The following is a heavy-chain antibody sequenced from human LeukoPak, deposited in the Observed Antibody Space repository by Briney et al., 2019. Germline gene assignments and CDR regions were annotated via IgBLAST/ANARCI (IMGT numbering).Heavy chain of an antibody. J-gene: IGHJ3*02. CDR1: GGTFSSYA. CDR3: ARDRSSSSYDAFDI. CDR2: IIPIFGTA. V-gene: IGHV1-69*13. Sequence: SVKVSCKASGGTFSSYAISWVRQAPGQGLEWMGGIIPIFGTANYAQKFQGRVTITADESTSTAYMELSSLRSEDTAVYYCARDRSSSSYDAFDIWGQGTMVTVSS. D-gene: IGHD6-13*01.